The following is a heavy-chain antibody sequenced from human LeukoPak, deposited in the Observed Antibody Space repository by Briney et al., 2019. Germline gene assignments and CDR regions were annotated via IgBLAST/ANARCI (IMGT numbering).Heavy chain of an antibody. V-gene: IGHV4-59*01. CDR2: IYYSGST. CDR1: GGSISSYY. D-gene: IGHD4-11*01. Sequence: PETLSLTCTVSGGSISSYYWSWIRQPPGKGLEWIGYIYYSGSTNYNPSLKSRVTISVDTSKNQFSLKLSSVTAADTAVYYCARAGRVTTPPSLYWYFDLWGRGTLVTVSS. J-gene: IGHJ2*01. CDR3: ARAGRVTTPPSLYWYFDL.